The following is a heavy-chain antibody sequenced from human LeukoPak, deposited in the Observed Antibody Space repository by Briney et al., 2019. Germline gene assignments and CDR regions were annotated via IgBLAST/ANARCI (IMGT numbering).Heavy chain of an antibody. Sequence: GGSLRLSCAASGFTFSSYAMSWVRQAPGKGLEWVSAISGSGGSTYHADSVKGRFTISRDNSKNTLYLQMNSLRAEDTAVYYCANPTTPPVGATSHWGQGTLVTVSS. CDR1: GFTFSSYA. D-gene: IGHD1-26*01. CDR2: ISGSGGST. CDR3: ANPTTPPVGATSH. J-gene: IGHJ4*02. V-gene: IGHV3-23*01.